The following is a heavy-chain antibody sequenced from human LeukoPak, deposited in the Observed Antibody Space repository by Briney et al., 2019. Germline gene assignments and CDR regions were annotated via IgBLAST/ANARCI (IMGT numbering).Heavy chain of an antibody. D-gene: IGHD6-6*01. CDR1: GGSISSYY. V-gene: IGHV4-59*01. CDR2: IYYSGST. Sequence: ETLSLTCTVSGGSISSYYWSWIRQPPGKGLEWIGYIYYSGSTNYNPSLKSRVTISVDTSKNQFSLKLSSVTAADTAVYYCARHLSRKITAVGYWGQGTLVTVSS. J-gene: IGHJ4*02. CDR3: ARHLSRKITAVGY.